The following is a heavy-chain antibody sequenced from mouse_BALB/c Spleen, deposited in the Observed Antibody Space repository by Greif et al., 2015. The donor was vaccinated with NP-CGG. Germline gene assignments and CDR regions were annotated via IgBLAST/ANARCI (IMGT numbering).Heavy chain of an antibody. J-gene: IGHJ4*01. CDR3: AREDGNYVGAMDY. CDR1: GFSLTSYG. V-gene: IGHV2-9*02. Sequence: QVQLQQSGPGLVAPSQSLSITCTVSGFSLTSYGVHWVRRPPGKGLEWLGVIWAGGSTSYNSALMSRLSISKDNSKSQVFLKMNSLQTDDTAMYYCAREDGNYVGAMDYWGQGTSVTVSS. CDR2: IWAGGST. D-gene: IGHD2-1*01.